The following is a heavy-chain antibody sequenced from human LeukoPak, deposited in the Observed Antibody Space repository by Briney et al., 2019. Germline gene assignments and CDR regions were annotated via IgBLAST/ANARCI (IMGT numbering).Heavy chain of an antibody. J-gene: IGHJ4*02. D-gene: IGHD3-22*01. CDR3: ARWRYYYDSSGYHPHPFFDY. CDR2: IIPIFGTA. V-gene: IGHV1-69*13. CDR1: GGTFSSYA. Sequence: SVKVSCKASGGTFSSYAISWVRQAPGQGLEWMGGIIPIFGTANYAQKFQGRVTITADESTSTAYMELSSLRSEDTAVYYCARWRYYYDSSGYHPHPFFDYWGQGTLVTVSS.